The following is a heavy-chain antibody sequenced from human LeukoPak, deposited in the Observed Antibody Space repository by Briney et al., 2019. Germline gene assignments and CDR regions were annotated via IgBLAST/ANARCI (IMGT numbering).Heavy chain of an antibody. V-gene: IGHV1-18*04. J-gene: IGHJ4*02. D-gene: IGHD3-22*01. CDR2: ISAYNGNT. CDR1: GYTFTGYY. Sequence: SVKVSCKASGYTFTGYYMHWVRQAPGQGLEWMGWISAYNGNTNYAQKLQGRVTMTTDTSTSTAYMELRSLRSDDTAVYYCARWGSSGYLFDYWGQGTLVTVSS. CDR3: ARWGSSGYLFDY.